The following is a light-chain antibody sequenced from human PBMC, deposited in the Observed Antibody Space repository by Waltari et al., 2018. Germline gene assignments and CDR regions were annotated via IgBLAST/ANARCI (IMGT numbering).Light chain of an antibody. CDR3: TSYSSGRTPFV. V-gene: IGLV2-14*01. Sequence: QSALTQPASVSGSPGQSITISCTGSSGDIGTYKYVSWYQQHPGQAPKLLIYEGRHRPSGVSSRFSGTKSGNTASLTISGLQAEDDANDYCTSYSSGRTPFVFGSGTKVTVL. CDR1: SGDIGTYKY. CDR2: EGR. J-gene: IGLJ1*01.